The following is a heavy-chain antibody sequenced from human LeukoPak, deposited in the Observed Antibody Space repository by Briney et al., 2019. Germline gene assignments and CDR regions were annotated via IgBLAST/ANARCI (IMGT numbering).Heavy chain of an antibody. Sequence: SETLSLTCTVSGDSISNYYWNWVRQPPGKGLEWIGFVSYGGSTIYSPSLKSRVVISVDTSRNQFSLRLTSVTAADTAVYYCARLPHGTYDLTWGQGTLVTVFS. CDR3: ARLPHGTYDLT. J-gene: IGHJ5*02. CDR1: GDSISNYY. V-gene: IGHV4-59*01. D-gene: IGHD3-3*01. CDR2: VSYGGST.